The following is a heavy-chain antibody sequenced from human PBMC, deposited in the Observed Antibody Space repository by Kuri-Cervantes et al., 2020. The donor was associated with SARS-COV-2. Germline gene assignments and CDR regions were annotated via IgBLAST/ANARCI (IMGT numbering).Heavy chain of an antibody. CDR2: INPDGSYT. CDR1: GFTFSGHW. D-gene: IGHD1-26*01. Sequence: GGSLRLSCAASGFTFSGHWIHWVRQAPGEGLVWVSRINPDGSYTNNADSVKGQFTLSRDNAKNMLFLQMNSLRAEDTAVYYCARPYSGSYLTHIDYWGQGTLVTVSS. V-gene: IGHV3-74*01. J-gene: IGHJ4*02. CDR3: ARPYSGSYLTHIDY.